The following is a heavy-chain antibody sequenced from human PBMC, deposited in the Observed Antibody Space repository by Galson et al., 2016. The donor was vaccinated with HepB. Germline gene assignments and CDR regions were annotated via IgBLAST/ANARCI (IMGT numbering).Heavy chain of an antibody. CDR3: ARVVTPMAAANRGFGS. Sequence: SLRLSCAASGFTFNMYTMTWVRQAPGKGLEWVSSITPGSTYTHFADSVKGRFTISRDDAENSLYLHMNSLRAEDTALYYWARVVTPMAAANRGFGSWGQGTQVVVSS. J-gene: IGHJ5*02. CDR1: GFTFNMYT. V-gene: IGHV3-21*01. CDR2: ITPGSTYT. D-gene: IGHD6-13*01.